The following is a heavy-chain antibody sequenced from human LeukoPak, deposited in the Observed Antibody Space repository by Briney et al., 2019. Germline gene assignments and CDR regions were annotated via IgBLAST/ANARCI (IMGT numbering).Heavy chain of an antibody. V-gene: IGHV1-18*01. D-gene: IGHD5-18*01. CDR2: ISAYNGNT. J-gene: IGHJ4*02. CDR3: ARNKLRIQLWFMDY. Sequence: ASVKVSCKASGYTFTSYGISWVRQAPGQGLEWMGWISAYNGNTNYAQKLQGRVTMTTDTSTSTAYMELRSLRSDDTAVYYCARNKLRIQLWFMDYWGQGTLVTDSS. CDR1: GYTFTSYG.